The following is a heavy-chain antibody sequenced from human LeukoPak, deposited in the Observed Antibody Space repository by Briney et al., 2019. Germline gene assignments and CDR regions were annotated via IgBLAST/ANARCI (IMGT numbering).Heavy chain of an antibody. Sequence: GGSLRLSCAAAGFTFSSYEMDWVRQAAGKGLEWVSYISSSGSTIYHADSVRGRFTISRDNAKNSPYLQMNSLRAEDTAVYYCAKGDCSSVSCWDYFDNWGQGTLVTVSS. J-gene: IGHJ4*02. D-gene: IGHD2-2*01. CDR3: AKGDCSSVSCWDYFDN. V-gene: IGHV3-48*03. CDR2: ISSSGSTI. CDR1: GFTFSSYE.